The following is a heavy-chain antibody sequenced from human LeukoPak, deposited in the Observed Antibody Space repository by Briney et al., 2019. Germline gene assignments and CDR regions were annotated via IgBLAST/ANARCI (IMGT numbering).Heavy chain of an antibody. J-gene: IGHJ4*02. D-gene: IGHD2-21*02. Sequence: PGGSLRLSCAASGFSVSNTYMSWVRQAPGKGLEWVSIIYSGGNTYYADSVKGRFTISRDNSKNTLYLQMNSLRPEATAVYYCARGTVTAPDYWGQGTLVTVSS. V-gene: IGHV3-53*01. CDR2: IYSGGNT. CDR3: ARGTVTAPDY. CDR1: GFSVSNTY.